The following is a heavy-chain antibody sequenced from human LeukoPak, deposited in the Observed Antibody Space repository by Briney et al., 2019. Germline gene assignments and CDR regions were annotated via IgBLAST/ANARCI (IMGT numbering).Heavy chain of an antibody. CDR1: GDSISSGSFY. CDR2: VSSSGRT. Sequence: SETLSLTCTVSGDSISSGSFYWSWIRQAAGKGLEWIGRVSSSGRTTYNPSLKSRLTISITTSKNQFSLKLSSVIAADTAVYYCARLWSTDCSGGSCPHQPNYWGQGTLVTVSS. D-gene: IGHD2-15*01. J-gene: IGHJ4*02. CDR3: ARLWSTDCSGGSCPHQPNY. V-gene: IGHV4-61*02.